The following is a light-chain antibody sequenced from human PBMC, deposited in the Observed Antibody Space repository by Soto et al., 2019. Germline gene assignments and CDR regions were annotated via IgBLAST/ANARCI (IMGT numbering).Light chain of an antibody. CDR2: AAS. V-gene: IGKV3-20*01. CDR3: QQYGTSPRT. CDR1: QSLSSAY. Sequence: EIVLTQSPATLSLSPGERATLSFRASQSLSSAYSVWYQQKPGQAPRLLMFAASSRATGTPDRFSGSGSGTDFTLTISRLEPEDFAVYYCQQYGTSPRTFGQGTKVDIK. J-gene: IGKJ1*01.